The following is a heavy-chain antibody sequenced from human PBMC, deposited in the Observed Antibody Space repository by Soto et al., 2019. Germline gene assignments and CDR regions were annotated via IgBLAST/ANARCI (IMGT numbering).Heavy chain of an antibody. D-gene: IGHD2-15*01. V-gene: IGHV1-3*01. J-gene: IGHJ4*01. CDR1: GYTFTNYV. CDR2: INACTGNT. Sequence: ASVKVSCKTFGYTFTNYVIHWVRQAPGQGLEWMGWINACTGNTKYSQKLQDRLTISRDTSAATAYLDLSRVASEDTAVYYCARGRAYWYLDFWGHGTLVTVSS. CDR3: ARGRAYWYLDF.